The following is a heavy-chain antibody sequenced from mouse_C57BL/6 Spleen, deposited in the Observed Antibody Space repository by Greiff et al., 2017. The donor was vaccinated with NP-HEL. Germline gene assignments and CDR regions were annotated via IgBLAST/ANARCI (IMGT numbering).Heavy chain of an antibody. D-gene: IGHD1-1*01. J-gene: IGHJ4*01. CDR2: ISSGSSTI. Sequence: EVQLVESGGGLVKPGGSLKLSCAASGFTFSDYGMHWVRQAPEKGLEWVAYISSGSSTIYYADTVKGRFTISRDNAKNTLFLQMTSLRSEDTAMYYCAKSYYGSSFYALDSWGQGTSVTVSS. CDR1: GFTFSDYG. CDR3: AKSYYGSSFYALDS. V-gene: IGHV5-17*01.